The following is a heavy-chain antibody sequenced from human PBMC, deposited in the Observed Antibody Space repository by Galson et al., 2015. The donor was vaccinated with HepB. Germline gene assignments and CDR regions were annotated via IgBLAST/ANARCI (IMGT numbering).Heavy chain of an antibody. CDR3: AKDITMVRGTNFDY. CDR2: ISWNSGSI. CDR1: GFTFDDYA. D-gene: IGHD3-10*01. V-gene: IGHV3-9*01. J-gene: IGHJ4*02. Sequence: SLRLSCAASGFTFDDYAMHWVRHAPGKGLEWVSGISWNSGSIGYADSVKGRFTISRDNAKNSLYLQMNSLRAEDTALYYCAKDITMVRGTNFDYWGQGTLVTVSS.